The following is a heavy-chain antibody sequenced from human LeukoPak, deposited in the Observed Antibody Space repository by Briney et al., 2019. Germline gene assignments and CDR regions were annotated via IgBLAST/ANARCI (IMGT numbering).Heavy chain of an antibody. CDR3: ARHRGRIRALDI. V-gene: IGHV4-39*01. CDR2: IYYSGST. CDR1: GGSISSSSYS. D-gene: IGHD2-15*01. J-gene: IGHJ3*02. Sequence: SSETLSLTCTVSGGSISSSSYSWGWIRQPPGKGLEWIGSIYYSGSTCYNPSLKSRVTISVDTSKNQFSLKLTSVTAADTAVYYCARHRGRIRALDIWGQGTMVTVSS.